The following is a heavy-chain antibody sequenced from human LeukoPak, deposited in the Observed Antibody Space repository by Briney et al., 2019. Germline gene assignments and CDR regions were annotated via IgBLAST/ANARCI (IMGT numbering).Heavy chain of an antibody. V-gene: IGHV1-2*02. CDR3: ARARRTRNMYGEYVVLFDY. J-gene: IGHJ4*02. CDR2: INPKSGDT. CDR1: GYTFNDYY. D-gene: IGHD4-17*01. Sequence: ASVKVSCKASGYTFNDYYINWVRQAPGRGLEWMGWINPKSGDTKFAQKFQGRVTMTRDTSISTAYMDLSRLKSDDTAVYYCARARRTRNMYGEYVVLFDYWGRGTLVTVSS.